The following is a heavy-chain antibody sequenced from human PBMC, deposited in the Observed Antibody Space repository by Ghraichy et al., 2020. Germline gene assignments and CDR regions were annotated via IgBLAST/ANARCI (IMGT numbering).Heavy chain of an antibody. CDR2: IYYSGYS. V-gene: IGHV4-39*07. CDR1: GGSVSNGNYY. CDR3: AREYAYSNPARMSDY. D-gene: IGHD4-11*01. Sequence: SETLSLTCTVSGGSVSNGNYYWGWIRQPPGKGLEWIGIIYYSGYSYYNPSLKSRVSISVDTSKNQFSLKLSSVTAADTAVYYCAREYAYSNPARMSDYGGHGTLVTVSP. J-gene: IGHJ4*01.